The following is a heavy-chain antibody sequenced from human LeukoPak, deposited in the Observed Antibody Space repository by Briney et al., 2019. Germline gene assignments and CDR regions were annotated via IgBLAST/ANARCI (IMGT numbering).Heavy chain of an antibody. V-gene: IGHV3-9*03. Sequence: GRSLRLSCAASGFTFDDYAMHWVRHAPGKGLEWVSGISWNSGSIGYADSVKGRFTISRDNAKNSLFLQMSSLRPEDMALYYCAKGDTALATYNFDYWGQGTLVTVSS. CDR2: ISWNSGSI. CDR3: AKGDTALATYNFDY. D-gene: IGHD5-18*01. J-gene: IGHJ4*02. CDR1: GFTFDDYA.